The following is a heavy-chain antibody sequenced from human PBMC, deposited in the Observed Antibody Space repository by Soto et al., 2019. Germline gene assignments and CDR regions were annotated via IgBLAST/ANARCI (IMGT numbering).Heavy chain of an antibody. J-gene: IGHJ3*02. Sequence: ASVKVSCKASGYTFTSYGISWVRQAPGQGLEWMGWISAYNGNTNYAQKLQGRVTMTTDTSTSTAYMELRSLRSDDTAVYYCARFHCSSTSCYNFAFDIWGQGTMVTVSS. CDR3: ARFHCSSTSCYNFAFDI. D-gene: IGHD2-2*02. V-gene: IGHV1-18*01. CDR2: ISAYNGNT. CDR1: GYTFTSYG.